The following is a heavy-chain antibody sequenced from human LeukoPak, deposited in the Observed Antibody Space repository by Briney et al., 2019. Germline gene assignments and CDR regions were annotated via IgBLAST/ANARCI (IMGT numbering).Heavy chain of an antibody. CDR1: GFTFDDYA. CDR3: ASDMRRALAGTTGKADY. J-gene: IGHJ4*02. Sequence: GGSLSLSCAASGFTFDDYALHWVRQPPGKGLEWVPLISGDGGSTYYADFVKGRFTISRDNVKNSLYLQMNSLRAEDTAVYYCASDMRRALAGTTGKADYWGQGTLVTVSS. V-gene: IGHV3-43*02. CDR2: ISGDGGST. D-gene: IGHD1-1*01.